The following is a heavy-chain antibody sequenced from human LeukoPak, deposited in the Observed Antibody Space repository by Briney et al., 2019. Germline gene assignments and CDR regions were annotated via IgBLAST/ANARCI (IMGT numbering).Heavy chain of an antibody. CDR2: TSSYNGNS. CDR1: GYRFTDYA. V-gene: IGHV1-18*01. Sequence: ASVKVSCKPSGYRFTDYAITWVRQAPGQGLEWMGWTSSYNGNSKSAQKFQGRITLTSDTSTSTVYMELKSLTSVDTAVYYCARGGLAGRMLDYWGQGTLVSVSS. J-gene: IGHJ4*02. D-gene: IGHD6-19*01. CDR3: ARGGLAGRMLDY.